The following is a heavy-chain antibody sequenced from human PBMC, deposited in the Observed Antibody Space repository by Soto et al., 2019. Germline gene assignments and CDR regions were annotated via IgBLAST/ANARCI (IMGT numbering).Heavy chain of an antibody. CDR3: AGQGDIVVVVAPDAFDI. Sequence: PSETLSLTCTVSGGSISSYYWSWIRQPPGKGLEWIGYIYYSGSTNYNPSLKSRVTISVDTSKNQFSLKLSSVTAADTAVYYCAGQGDIVVVVAPDAFDIWGQGTMVTVSS. CDR2: IYYSGST. J-gene: IGHJ3*02. CDR1: GGSISSYY. V-gene: IGHV4-59*08. D-gene: IGHD2-15*01.